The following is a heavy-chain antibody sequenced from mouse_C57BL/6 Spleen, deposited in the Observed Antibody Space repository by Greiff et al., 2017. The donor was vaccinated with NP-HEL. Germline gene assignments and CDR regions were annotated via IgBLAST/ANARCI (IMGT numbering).Heavy chain of an antibody. CDR3: ARHEEYGFFDY. Sequence: EVKLQESGGDLVKPGGSLKLSCAASGFTFSSYGMSWVRQTPDKRLAWVATISSGGSYTYYPDSVKGRFTISRDKAKNTRYLQISSLKSEDTAMYYCARHEEYGFFDYGGQGTTLTVSS. J-gene: IGHJ2*01. V-gene: IGHV5-6*01. CDR1: GFTFSSYG. D-gene: IGHD2-10*02. CDR2: ISSGGSYT.